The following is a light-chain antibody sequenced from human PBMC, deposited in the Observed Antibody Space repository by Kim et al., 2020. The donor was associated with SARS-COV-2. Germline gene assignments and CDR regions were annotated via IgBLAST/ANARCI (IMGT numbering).Light chain of an antibody. J-gene: IGKJ2*03. Sequence: RATLNCKSSQTVLYNSNNKNDLAWYQQKPGQAPKLLIYWASIRESGVSDRFSGSGSETGFTLTISSLQAEDVAVYYCQQYYSTPPSFGQGTKLEI. V-gene: IGKV4-1*01. CDR1: QTVLYNSNNKND. CDR3: QQYYSTPPS. CDR2: WAS.